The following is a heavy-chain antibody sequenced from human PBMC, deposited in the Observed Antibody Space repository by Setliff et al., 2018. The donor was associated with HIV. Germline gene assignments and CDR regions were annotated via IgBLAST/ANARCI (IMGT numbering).Heavy chain of an antibody. J-gene: IGHJ4*02. V-gene: IGHV3-7*01. CDR3: ARYLWSNAPRDY. D-gene: IGHD3-10*01. CDR1: GFTFSNFW. Sequence: GGSLRLSCAVSGFTFSNFWMTWVRQAPGKGLEWVASIKQDGNEKYYEDSVKGRFTISRDDLKNSLYLQMNSLRVEDTAVYYCARYLWSNAPRDYWGQGTLVTVPQ. CDR2: IKQDGNEK.